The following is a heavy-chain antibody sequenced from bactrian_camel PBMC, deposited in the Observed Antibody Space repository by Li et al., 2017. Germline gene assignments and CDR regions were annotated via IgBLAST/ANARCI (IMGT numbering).Heavy chain of an antibody. CDR3: AADTGFGGRWNDASEYDY. V-gene: IGHV3-3*01. Sequence: QLVESGGGSVEAGGSLRLSCAASGLTDTLNCMGWFRQGPGKEREGVAAIWPGGGVTYYADSVKGRFTISQDNAKNTVCLRMNSLKPEDTAMYYCAADTGFGGRWNDASEYDYWGQGTQVTVS. CDR2: IWPGGGVT. D-gene: IGHD5*01. J-gene: IGHJ4*01. CDR1: GLTDTLNC.